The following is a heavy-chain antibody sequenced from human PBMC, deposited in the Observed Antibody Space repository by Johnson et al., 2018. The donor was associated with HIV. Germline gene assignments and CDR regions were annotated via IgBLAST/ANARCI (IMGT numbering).Heavy chain of an antibody. CDR1: GFTFDDYA. J-gene: IGHJ3*01. Sequence: VQLVESGGGMVQPGGSLRLSCTASGFTFDDYAMHWVRQAPGKGLEWVSRINSDGSSTSYADSVKGRFTISRDNAKNTLYLQMDSLGAEDTAVYYCTTARTYFWGQGTMVTVSS. CDR2: INSDGSST. V-gene: IGHV3-74*02. D-gene: IGHD1-14*01. CDR3: TTARTYF.